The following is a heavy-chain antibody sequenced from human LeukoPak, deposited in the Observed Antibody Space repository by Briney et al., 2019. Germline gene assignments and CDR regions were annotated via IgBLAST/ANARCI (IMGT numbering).Heavy chain of an antibody. CDR2: INSGGTT. J-gene: IGHJ4*02. CDR1: GFIVSSTY. CDR3: AKMDSDYYIDF. V-gene: IGHV3-53*01. D-gene: IGHD3/OR15-3a*01. Sequence: PGGSLRLSCSASGFIVSSTYMNWVRQAPGEGLEWSSVINSGGTTYYADSVKGRFTISRDDSKNMLFLHMNSLRAEDTAVYYCAKMDSDYYIDFWGQGTLVSVSS.